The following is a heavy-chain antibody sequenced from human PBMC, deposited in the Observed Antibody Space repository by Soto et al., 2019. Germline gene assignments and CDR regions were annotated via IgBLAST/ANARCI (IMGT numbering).Heavy chain of an antibody. CDR1: GGSLSGYY. D-gene: IGHD3-22*01. CDR2: INHSGST. Sequence: SXTLSLTCAVYGGSLSGYYWSWIRQPPGKGLEWIGEINHSGSTNYNPSLKSRVTISVDTSKNQFSLKLSSVTAADTAVYYCARGGDYYDTNWFDPWGQGTLVTVSS. CDR3: ARGGDYYDTNWFDP. J-gene: IGHJ5*02. V-gene: IGHV4-34*01.